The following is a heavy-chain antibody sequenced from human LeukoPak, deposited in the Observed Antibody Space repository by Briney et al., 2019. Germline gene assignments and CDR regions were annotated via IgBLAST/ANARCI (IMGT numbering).Heavy chain of an antibody. CDR1: GFTFSSYS. Sequence: GGSLRLSCAASGFTFSSYSMNWVRQAPGKGLEWVSSISSSSSYIYYADSVKGQFTISRDNAKNSLYLQMNSLRAEDTAVYYCARDLTMVRGVVLFDPWGQGTLVTVSS. CDR2: ISSSSSYI. V-gene: IGHV3-21*01. CDR3: ARDLTMVRGVVLFDP. J-gene: IGHJ5*02. D-gene: IGHD3-10*01.